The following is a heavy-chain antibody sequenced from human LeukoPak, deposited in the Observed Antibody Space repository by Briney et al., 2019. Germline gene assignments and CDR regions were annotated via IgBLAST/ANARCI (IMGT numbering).Heavy chain of an antibody. CDR1: GFTFSSYW. V-gene: IGHV3-7*01. D-gene: IGHD3-22*01. Sequence: PGGSLRLSCAASGFTFSSYWMSWVRQAPGQGLEWVANINQDGSEKYYVDSVKGRFTISRDNAKSSLYLQMNSLRADDTAVYYCARDRALYDSRRGYYYTEDDYWGQGTLVTVSS. CDR3: ARDRALYDSRRGYYYTEDDY. CDR2: INQDGSEK. J-gene: IGHJ4*02.